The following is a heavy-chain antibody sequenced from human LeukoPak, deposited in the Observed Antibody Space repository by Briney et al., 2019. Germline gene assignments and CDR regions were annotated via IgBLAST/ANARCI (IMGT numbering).Heavy chain of an antibody. Sequence: SETLSLTCAVYGGSFSGYYWSWIRQPPGKGLEWIGEINHSGSTNYNPSLKSRVTISVDTSKNQFSLKLSSVTAADTAVYYCAGATRRGRYFDYWGQGTLVTVSS. D-gene: IGHD6-6*01. CDR1: GGSFSGYY. J-gene: IGHJ4*02. V-gene: IGHV4-34*01. CDR2: INHSGST. CDR3: AGATRRGRYFDY.